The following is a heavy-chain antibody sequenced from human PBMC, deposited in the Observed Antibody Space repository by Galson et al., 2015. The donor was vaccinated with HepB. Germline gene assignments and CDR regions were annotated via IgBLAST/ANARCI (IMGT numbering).Heavy chain of an antibody. D-gene: IGHD3-22*01. CDR1: GYTFTSYG. CDR2: ISAYNGHT. J-gene: IGHJ6*02. Sequence: SVKVSCKASGYTFTSYGVSWVRQAPGQGLEWLGWISAYNGHTNYAQKLQGRVTMTTDTSTSTAYMELRSLRSDDTAVDYCARAAYYYDSSGYSSAGLGMDVWGQGTTVTVSS. V-gene: IGHV1-18*01. CDR3: ARAAYYYDSSGYSSAGLGMDV.